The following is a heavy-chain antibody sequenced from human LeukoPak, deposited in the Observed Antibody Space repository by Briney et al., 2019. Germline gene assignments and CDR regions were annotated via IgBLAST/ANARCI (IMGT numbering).Heavy chain of an antibody. CDR1: GASITSSGYY. V-gene: IGHV4-39*07. D-gene: IGHD3-10*01. CDR2: IYHSGST. J-gene: IGHJ4*02. Sequence: PSETLSLTCTVSGASITSSGYYWGWIRQPPGKGLEWIGTIYHSGSTYYNPSLKSRVTISVDTSKNQFSLKLSSVTAADTAVYYCARWTTLVRGFDYWGQGTLVTVSS. CDR3: ARWTTLVRGFDY.